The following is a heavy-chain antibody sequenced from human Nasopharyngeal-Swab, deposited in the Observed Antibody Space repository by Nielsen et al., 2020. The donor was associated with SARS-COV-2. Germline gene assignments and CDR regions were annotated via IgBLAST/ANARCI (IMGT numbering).Heavy chain of an antibody. J-gene: IGHJ4*02. D-gene: IGHD3-16*02. Sequence: GESLKISCAASGFTFSSYAMSWVRQAPGKGLEWVSAISGSGGSTYYADSVKGRFTISRDNSKNTLYLQMNSLRAEDTAVYYCAKDLKDLMITFGGVIVTPFDYWGQGTLVTVSS. CDR3: AKDLKDLMITFGGVIVTPFDY. CDR1: GFTFSSYA. V-gene: IGHV3-23*01. CDR2: ISGSGGST.